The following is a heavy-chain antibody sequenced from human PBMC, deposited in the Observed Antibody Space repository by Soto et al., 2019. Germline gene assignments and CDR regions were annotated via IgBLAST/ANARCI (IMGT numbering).Heavy chain of an antibody. D-gene: IGHD3-22*01. CDR1: GYTFTSYD. CDR3: ERDSSFDDSSGYLDY. CDR2: MNPNSGNT. Sequence: GASVKVSCKASGYTFTSYDINWVRQATGKGLEWMGWMNPNSGNTGYAQKFQGRVTMTRNTSISTAYMELSSLRAEDTAVYYCERDSSFDDSSGYLDYWGQGTLVTVSS. J-gene: IGHJ4*02. V-gene: IGHV1-8*01.